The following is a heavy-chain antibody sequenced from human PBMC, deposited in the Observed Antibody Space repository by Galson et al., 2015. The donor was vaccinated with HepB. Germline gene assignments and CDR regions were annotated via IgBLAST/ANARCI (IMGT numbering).Heavy chain of an antibody. D-gene: IGHD2-2*01. V-gene: IGHV3-30*18. CDR1: GFAFISYG. CDR3: AKSATCSSASCTDFDY. J-gene: IGHJ4*02. Sequence: SLRLSCAASGFAFISYGMHWVRQAPGKGLEWVAGLSYDGRSKYYGDSVKGRFTISRDNSKNTLYLQMSSLRAEDTAFYYCAKSATCSSASCTDFDYWGQGTLVTVSS. CDR2: LSYDGRSK.